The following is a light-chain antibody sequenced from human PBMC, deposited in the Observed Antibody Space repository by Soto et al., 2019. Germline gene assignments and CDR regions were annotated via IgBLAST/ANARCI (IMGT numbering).Light chain of an antibody. J-gene: IGKJ1*01. V-gene: IGKV3-15*01. CDR2: GAS. Sequence: DIVMTQSPATLSVAPGERVTFSCRASQGVSRKLAWYQHKPGQAPRLLISGASTGATGIPARFSGSGSGTEFSLTISSLQPEDFATYYCLCYITYPWTFGQGTKVDIK. CDR3: LCYITYPWT. CDR1: QGVSRK.